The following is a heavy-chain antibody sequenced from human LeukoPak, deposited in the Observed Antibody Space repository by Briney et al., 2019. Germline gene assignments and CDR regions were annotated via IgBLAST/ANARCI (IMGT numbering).Heavy chain of an antibody. D-gene: IGHD3-9*01. V-gene: IGHV3-33*08. CDR1: GFTFTSYG. CDR2: IWYDGTNK. J-gene: IGHJ5*02. Sequence: GGSLRLSCAASGFTFTSYGMVWVRQAPGKGLEWVAIIWYDGTNKYYADSVRGRFTISRDNSKNTLYLQMNSLRAEDTAVYYCARGSLGRYDILTGYNNWFDPWGQGTLVTVSS. CDR3: ARGSLGRYDILTGYNNWFDP.